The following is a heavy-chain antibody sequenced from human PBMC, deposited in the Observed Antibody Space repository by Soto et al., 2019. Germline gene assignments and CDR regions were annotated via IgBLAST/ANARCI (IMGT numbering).Heavy chain of an antibody. D-gene: IGHD5-18*01. V-gene: IGHV1-8*01. CDR1: GYTFTSYD. J-gene: IGHJ6*02. Sequence: ASVKVSCKASGYTFTSYDINWVRQATGQGFEWMGWMNPNSGNTGYAQKFQGRVTITADESTSTAYMELSSLRSEDTAVYYCARDMLGRGYSYGPGYGMDVWGQGTTVTVSS. CDR2: MNPNSGNT. CDR3: ARDMLGRGYSYGPGYGMDV.